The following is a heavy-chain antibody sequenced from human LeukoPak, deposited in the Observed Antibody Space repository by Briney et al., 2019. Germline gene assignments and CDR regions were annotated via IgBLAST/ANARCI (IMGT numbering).Heavy chain of an antibody. CDR1: GFTFSSYS. CDR3: AREWELPPNFDY. V-gene: IGHV3-21*01. Sequence: GGSLILSCAASGFTFSSYSMNWVRQAPGKGLEWVSSISSSSSYIYYADSVKGRFTISRDNAKNSLYLQMNSLRAEDTAVYYCAREWELPPNFDYWGQGTLVTVSS. CDR2: ISSSSSYI. D-gene: IGHD1-26*01. J-gene: IGHJ4*02.